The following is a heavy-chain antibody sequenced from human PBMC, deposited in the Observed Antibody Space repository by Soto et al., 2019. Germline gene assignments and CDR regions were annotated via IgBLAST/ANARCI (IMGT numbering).Heavy chain of an antibody. CDR1: RFTFSTYE. CDR2: ISSSGGGTT. Sequence: EVQLVESGGALVQPGGSLRLSCAASRFTFSTYEMHWVRQAPGKGLEWVSCISSSGGGTTYYADSVKGRFTIARDNSKNTLYLHMNSLRGEDTAVYYCAKTKVGAYHDAFDIWGQGTMVTVSS. J-gene: IGHJ3*02. D-gene: IGHD1-26*01. CDR3: AKTKVGAYHDAFDI. V-gene: IGHV3-23*04.